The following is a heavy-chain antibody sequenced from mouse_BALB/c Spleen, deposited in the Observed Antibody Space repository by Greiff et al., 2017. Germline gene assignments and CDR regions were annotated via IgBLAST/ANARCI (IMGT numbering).Heavy chain of an antibody. J-gene: IGHJ2*01. D-gene: IGHD1-1*01. Sequence: DVKLVESGGGLVKPGGSLKLSCAASGFSFSSYAMSWVRQTPEKRLEWVATISSGGSYTYYTDSVKGRFTISRDNAKNTLYLQMRSLRSEDTAMYYCARQGYYGSRTTFDYWGQGTTLTVSS. CDR2: ISSGGSYT. V-gene: IGHV5-9-3*01. CDR3: ARQGYYGSRTTFDY. CDR1: GFSFSSYA.